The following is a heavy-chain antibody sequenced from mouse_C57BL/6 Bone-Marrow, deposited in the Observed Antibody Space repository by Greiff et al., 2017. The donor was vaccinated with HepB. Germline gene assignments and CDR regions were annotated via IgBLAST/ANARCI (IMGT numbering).Heavy chain of an antibody. CDR1: GFTFSNYW. V-gene: IGHV6-3*01. CDR3: TVYYYGSSYYFDY. CDR2: IRLKSDNYAT. Sequence: EVKVIESGGGLVQPGGSMKLSCVASGFTFSNYWMNWVRQSPEKGLEWVAQIRLKSDNYATHYAESVKGRFTISRDDSKSSVYLQMNNLRAEDTGIYYCTVYYYGSSYYFDYWGQGTTLTVSS. D-gene: IGHD1-1*01. J-gene: IGHJ2*01.